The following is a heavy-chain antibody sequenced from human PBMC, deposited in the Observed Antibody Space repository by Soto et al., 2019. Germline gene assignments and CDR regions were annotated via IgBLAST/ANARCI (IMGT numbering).Heavy chain of an antibody. D-gene: IGHD4-17*01. CDR2: ISYDGSNK. Sequence: QVQLVESGGGVVQPGRSLRLSCAASGFTFSSYGMHWVRQAPGKGLEWVAVISYDGSNKYYADSAKGRFTISRDNSKNTLYLQMNSLRVEDTAVYYCAKDPDGWGQGTLVTVSS. CDR1: GFTFSSYG. CDR3: AKDPDG. J-gene: IGHJ4*02. V-gene: IGHV3-30*18.